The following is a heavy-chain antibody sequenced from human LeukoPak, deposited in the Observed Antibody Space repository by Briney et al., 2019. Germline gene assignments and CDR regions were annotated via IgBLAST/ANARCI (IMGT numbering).Heavy chain of an antibody. Sequence: PSETLSLTCTVSGGSISSYYWSWIRQPPGKGLEWIGYIYYSGSTNYNPSLKSRVTISVDTSKNQFSLKLSSVTAADTAVYYCARDGSGWYDNYFDYWGQGTLVTVSS. CDR1: GGSISSYY. CDR2: IYYSGST. V-gene: IGHV4-59*12. CDR3: ARDGSGWYDNYFDY. D-gene: IGHD6-19*01. J-gene: IGHJ4*02.